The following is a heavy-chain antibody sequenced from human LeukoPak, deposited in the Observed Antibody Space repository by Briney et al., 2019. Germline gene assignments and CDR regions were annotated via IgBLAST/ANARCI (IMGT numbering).Heavy chain of an antibody. V-gene: IGHV3-7*01. CDR2: IKPDGSEK. Sequence: PGGSLRLSCAASGFTFRDSAMSWVRQAPGKGLEWVANIKPDGSEKSYVDSVKGRFTISRDNAENSLYLEMNSLRAEDTALYYCTRNTVAAAGDDWGQGTLVTVSS. J-gene: IGHJ4*02. CDR3: TRNTVAAAGDD. D-gene: IGHD6-13*01. CDR1: GFTFRDSA.